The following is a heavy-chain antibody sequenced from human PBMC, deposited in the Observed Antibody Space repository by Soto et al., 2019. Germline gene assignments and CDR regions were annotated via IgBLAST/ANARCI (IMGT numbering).Heavy chain of an antibody. V-gene: IGHV3-30-3*01. CDR1: GFTFSSYA. D-gene: IGHD6-6*01. CDR3: ARDRIAARSYYYYGMDV. CDR2: ISYDGSNK. Sequence: GGSLRLSCAASGFTFSSYAMHWVRQAPGKGLEWVAVISYDGSNKYYADSVKGRFTISRDNSKNTLYLQMNSLRAEDTAVYYCARDRIAARSYYYYGMDVWGQGTTVTVSS. J-gene: IGHJ6*02.